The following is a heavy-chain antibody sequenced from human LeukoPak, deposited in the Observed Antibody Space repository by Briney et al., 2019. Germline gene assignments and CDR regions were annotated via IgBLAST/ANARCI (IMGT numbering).Heavy chain of an antibody. CDR3: AREARYGGYYYYYYMDV. CDR2: IIPIFGTA. D-gene: IGHD3-16*02. CDR1: GGTFSSYA. Sequence: SVKVSCKASGGTFSSYAISWVRQAPGQGLEWMGRIIPIFGTANYAQKFRGRVTITTDESTSTAYMELSSLRSEDTAVYYCAREARYGGYYYYYYMDVWGKGTTVTVSS. J-gene: IGHJ6*03. V-gene: IGHV1-69*05.